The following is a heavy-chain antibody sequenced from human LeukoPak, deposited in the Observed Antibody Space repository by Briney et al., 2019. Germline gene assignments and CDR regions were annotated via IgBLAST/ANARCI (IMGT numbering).Heavy chain of an antibody. CDR2: IYYSGST. J-gene: IGHJ5*02. V-gene: IGHV4-59*11. CDR3: ARDRLYCSSTSCYLNWFDP. D-gene: IGHD2-2*01. Sequence: SETLSLTCTVSGGSISSHYWSWIRHPPGKGLEWIGYIYYSGSTNYNPSLKSRVTISVDTSKNQFPLKLSSVTAADTAVYYCARDRLYCSSTSCYLNWFDPWGQGTLVTVSS. CDR1: GGSISSHY.